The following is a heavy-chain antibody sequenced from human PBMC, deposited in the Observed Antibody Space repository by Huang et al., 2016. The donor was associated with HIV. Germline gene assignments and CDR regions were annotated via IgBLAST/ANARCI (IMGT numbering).Heavy chain of an antibody. D-gene: IGHD3-22*01. J-gene: IGHJ4*02. CDR2: GSNSASSR. CDR1: GFSFSSSA. Sequence: EVHLLESGGGLVQPGGSLRLSCAASGFSFSSSAMSWVRQAPGRGLEWGSTGSNSASSRHYSDSVRGRFTISRDNSKDTLYLQMNSLRAEDTALYYCAKDLVTYDSSGSVWGQGTLVTVSS. V-gene: IGHV3-23*01. CDR3: AKDLVTYDSSGSV.